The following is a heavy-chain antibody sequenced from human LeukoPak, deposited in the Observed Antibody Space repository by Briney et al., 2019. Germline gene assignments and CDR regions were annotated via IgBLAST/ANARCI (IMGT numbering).Heavy chain of an antibody. D-gene: IGHD6-13*01. CDR3: ARDRAAAGTRAFDI. Sequence: PGGSLRLSCAASGFTFRSYTMNWVRQTPGKGLEWVSSISSSSDYIYYADSVKGRFTISRDNAKNSLYLQMNRLGAEDTAVYYCARDRAAAGTRAFDIWGQGTMVTVSS. V-gene: IGHV3-21*01. CDR2: ISSSSDYI. CDR1: GFTFRSYT. J-gene: IGHJ3*02.